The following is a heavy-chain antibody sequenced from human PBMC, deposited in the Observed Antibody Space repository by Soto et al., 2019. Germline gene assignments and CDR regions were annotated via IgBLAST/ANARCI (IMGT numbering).Heavy chain of an antibody. CDR3: VRDVGAGDGSDDFPYNWFDP. CDR1: GFTFKTFW. J-gene: IGHJ5*02. Sequence: EVQLVESGGGLVHPGGSLRLSCAASGFTFKTFWMHWVRQVPGKGLVWVSRIKYDGRSADYTDSVKGRFTISRDNAKDTLYLQMNDLRAEDTGVYYCVRDVGAGDGSDDFPYNWFDPRGQGTLVTVSS. CDR2: IKYDGRSA. D-gene: IGHD2-21*01. V-gene: IGHV3-74*01.